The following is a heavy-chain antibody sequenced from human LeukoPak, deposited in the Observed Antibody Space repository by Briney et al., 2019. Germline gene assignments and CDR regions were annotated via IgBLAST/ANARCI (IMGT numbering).Heavy chain of an antibody. CDR2: IYYTGST. CDR1: GASISGGTYY. D-gene: IGHD3-9*01. J-gene: IGHJ4*02. CDR3: ARERGRYYDILTGYYGSSPEAYFDY. V-gene: IGHV4-39*07. Sequence: SETLSLTCSVSGASISGGTYYWGWIRQPPGKGLEWIGSIYYTGSTYDNPSLKSRVTISVDTSKNQFSLKLSSVTAADTAVYYCARERGRYYDILTGYYGSSPEAYFDYWGQGTLVTVSS.